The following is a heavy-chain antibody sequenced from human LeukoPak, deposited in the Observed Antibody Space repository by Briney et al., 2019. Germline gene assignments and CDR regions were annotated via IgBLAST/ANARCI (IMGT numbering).Heavy chain of an antibody. CDR3: ASSGPLRQWLLFG. D-gene: IGHD3-3*01. CDR2: ISAYNGNT. CDR1: GYTFTSYG. J-gene: IGHJ4*02. V-gene: IGHV1-18*01. Sequence: ASVNVSCKASGYTFTSYGISWVRQAPGQGLEWLGWISAYNGNTNYAQKLQGRVTMTTDTSTSTAYMELRSLRSDHTAVYYCASSGPLRQWLLFGWGQGTLVTVSS.